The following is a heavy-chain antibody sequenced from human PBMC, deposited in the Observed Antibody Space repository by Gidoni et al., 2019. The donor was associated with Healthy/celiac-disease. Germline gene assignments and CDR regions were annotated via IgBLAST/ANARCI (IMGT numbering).Heavy chain of an antibody. J-gene: IGHJ4*02. CDR2: IGGNGYNT. CDR1: GFIFSTSV. D-gene: IGHD4-17*01. V-gene: IGHV3-23*01. Sequence: EVQLLESGGGLVQPGGSLRLPCAASGFIFSTSVMSLVRQAPGKGLEWVSVIGGNGYNTHYADAVKGRFTISRYNSKNTLYLHMSGLRGDDTAKYFCAKEIPDYGDYVFDYWGQGTVVTVSS. CDR3: AKEIPDYGDYVFDY.